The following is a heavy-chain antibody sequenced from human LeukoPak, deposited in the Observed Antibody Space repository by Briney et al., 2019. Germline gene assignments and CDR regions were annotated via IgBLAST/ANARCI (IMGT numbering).Heavy chain of an antibody. D-gene: IGHD3-10*01. Sequence: PSETLSLTCAVYGGSFSGYYWSWIRQPPGKGLEWIGEINHRGSTNYNPSLKSRVTVSLDTSKNQFSLKLGSVTAADTAVYYCARIITMVRGAAEGQYYFDYWGQGTLVTVSS. J-gene: IGHJ4*02. V-gene: IGHV4-34*01. CDR2: INHRGST. CDR3: ARIITMVRGAAEGQYYFDY. CDR1: GGSFSGYY.